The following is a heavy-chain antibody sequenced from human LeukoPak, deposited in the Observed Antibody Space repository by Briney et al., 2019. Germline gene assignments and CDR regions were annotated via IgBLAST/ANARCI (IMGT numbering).Heavy chain of an antibody. Sequence: GGSLRLSCAASGFTFSSYAMSWVRQAPGKGLEWVSAISGSGGSTYYADSVKGRFTISRDNSKNTLYLQLNSLRAEDTAVYYCATDCSSTSCFDYWGQGTLVTVSS. CDR1: GFTFSSYA. CDR3: ATDCSSTSCFDY. J-gene: IGHJ4*02. D-gene: IGHD2-2*01. CDR2: ISGSGGST. V-gene: IGHV3-23*01.